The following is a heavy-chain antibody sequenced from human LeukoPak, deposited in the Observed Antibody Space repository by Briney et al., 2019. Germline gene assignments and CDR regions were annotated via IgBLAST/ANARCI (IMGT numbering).Heavy chain of an antibody. CDR3: ARVMGTGVLDDAFDI. D-gene: IGHD1/OR15-1a*01. J-gene: IGHJ3*02. V-gene: IGHV4-59*01. CDR2: IYYTGAT. CDR1: GDSPTSYY. Sequence: SETLSLTCSVSGDSPTSYYWSWIRQSPGKGLEWIGYIYYTGATEYNPSLKSRVTISIDTSKNRFSLKLISVTAADTAVYFCARVMGTGVLDDAFDIWGQGTMVTVSS.